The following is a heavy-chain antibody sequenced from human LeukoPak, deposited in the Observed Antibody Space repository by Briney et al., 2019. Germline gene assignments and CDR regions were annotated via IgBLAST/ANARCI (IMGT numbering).Heavy chain of an antibody. J-gene: IGHJ6*02. Sequence: GGSLRLSCAASGFTFSDYWMSWVRQAPGKGLEWVSSITSSSSYKYYVDSVKGRFTISRDNAKNSLYLQMNSLGAEDTAVYYCARDEGYCSANSCYYYGMDVWGQGTTVTVSS. V-gene: IGHV3-21*01. CDR2: ITSSSSYK. CDR3: ARDEGYCSANSCYYYGMDV. CDR1: GFTFSDYW. D-gene: IGHD2-15*01.